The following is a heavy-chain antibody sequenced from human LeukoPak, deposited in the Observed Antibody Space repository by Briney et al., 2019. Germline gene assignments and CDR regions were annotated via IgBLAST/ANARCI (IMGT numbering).Heavy chain of an antibody. CDR2: INPNSGGT. CDR3: ARGHIVVVTAIGDY. Sequence: GASVKVSCKASGYTFTGYYMHWVRQAPGQGLEWMGWINPNSGGTNYAQKFQGWVTMTRDTSISTAYMELSRLRSDDTAVYYCARGHIVVVTAIGDYWGQGTLVTVSS. V-gene: IGHV1-2*04. J-gene: IGHJ4*02. D-gene: IGHD2-21*02. CDR1: GYTFTGYY.